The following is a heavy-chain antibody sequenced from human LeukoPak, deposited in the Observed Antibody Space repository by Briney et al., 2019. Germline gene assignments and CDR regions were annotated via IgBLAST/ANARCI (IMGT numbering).Heavy chain of an antibody. Sequence: AWGSLTFKSAAYGFTCYAIYWVRLAPGQRLELVGWINAGNGNTKYSQRFKGRVTITRETSASTAYMELSSLRSEDTAVYYCARGERLVHKAFDIWGQGTMVTVSS. V-gene: IGHV1-3*01. J-gene: IGHJ3*02. CDR3: ARGERLVHKAFDI. D-gene: IGHD3-9*01. CDR2: INAGNGNT. CDR1: AYGFTCYA.